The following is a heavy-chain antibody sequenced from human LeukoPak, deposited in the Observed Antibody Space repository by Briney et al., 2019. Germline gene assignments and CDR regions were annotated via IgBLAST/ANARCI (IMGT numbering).Heavy chain of an antibody. CDR3: ARDRRGFDY. Sequence: PSETLSLTCTVTGGRISSGGDYWSGIRQHPVKGLEWIGYIYYSGSTYYNPSLKSRVTISVDTSKNQFSLKLSSVTAADTAVYYCARDRRGFDYWGQGTLVTVSS. V-gene: IGHV4-31*03. J-gene: IGHJ4*02. CDR2: IYYSGST. CDR1: GGRISSGGDY.